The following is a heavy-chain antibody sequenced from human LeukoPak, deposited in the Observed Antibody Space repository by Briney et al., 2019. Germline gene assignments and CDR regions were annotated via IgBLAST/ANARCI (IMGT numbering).Heavy chain of an antibody. V-gene: IGHV4-39*07. Sequence: SETLSLTCSVSGASISSSNYYWAWIRQPPGKGLEWIGEINHSGSTNYNPSLKSRVTISVDTSKNQFSLKLSSVTAADTAVYYCARGRNNPAVAGGHYYMDVWGKGTTVTVSS. J-gene: IGHJ6*03. D-gene: IGHD6-19*01. CDR1: GASISSSNYY. CDR3: ARGRNNPAVAGGHYYMDV. CDR2: INHSGST.